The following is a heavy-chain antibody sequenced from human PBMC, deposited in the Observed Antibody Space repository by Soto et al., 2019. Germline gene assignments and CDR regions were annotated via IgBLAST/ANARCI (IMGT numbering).Heavy chain of an antibody. V-gene: IGHV5-10-1*01. Sequence: GESLKISCKGSGYSFAGYWITWVRQKPGKGLEWMGRIDPSDSQTYYSPSFRGHVTISATKSITTVFLQWSSLRASDTAMYYCARQIYDSDTGPNFQSYFDAWRWGTPVTVSS. CDR2: IDPSDSQT. J-gene: IGHJ4*02. CDR3: ARQIYDSDTGPNFQSYFDA. D-gene: IGHD3-22*01. CDR1: GYSFAGYW.